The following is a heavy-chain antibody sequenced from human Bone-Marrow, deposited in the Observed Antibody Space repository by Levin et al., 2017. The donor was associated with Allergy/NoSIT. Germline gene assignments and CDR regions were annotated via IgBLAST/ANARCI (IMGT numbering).Heavy chain of an antibody. Sequence: GESLKISCAASGFTFSSYGMHWVRQAPGKGLEWVAVIWYDGSNKYYADSVKGRFTISRDNSKNTLYLQMNSLRAEDTAVYYCARPGTFAHAFDIWGQGTMVTVSS. CDR1: GFTFSSYG. J-gene: IGHJ3*02. CDR3: ARPGTFAHAFDI. CDR2: IWYDGSNK. V-gene: IGHV3-33*01. D-gene: IGHD1-26*01.